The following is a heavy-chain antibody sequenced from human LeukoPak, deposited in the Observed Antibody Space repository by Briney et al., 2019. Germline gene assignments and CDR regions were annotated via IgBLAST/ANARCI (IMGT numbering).Heavy chain of an antibody. D-gene: IGHD3-3*01. Sequence: GGSLRLSCAASGFTFSSYSMNWVRQAPGKGLEWVSYISSSSSPIYYADPVKGRFTISRDNAKDSLYLQMSSLRAEDTAVYYCARVLGSGHDYWGQGTLVTVSS. CDR3: ARVLGSGHDY. CDR1: GFTFSSYS. V-gene: IGHV3-48*01. CDR2: ISSSSSPI. J-gene: IGHJ4*02.